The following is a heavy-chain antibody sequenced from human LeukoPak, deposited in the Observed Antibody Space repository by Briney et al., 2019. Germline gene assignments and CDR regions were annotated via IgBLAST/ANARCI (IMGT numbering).Heavy chain of an antibody. CDR2: IYTGTT. J-gene: IGHJ4*02. D-gene: IGHD3-9*01. Sequence: SETLSLTCTVSGGSISTFFWTWIRQSAGKGPEWIGRIYTGTTYYNPSLESRATISVDTSNNRFSLKLTSLTAADTAVYYCARGTEMTSFTGYYSFDYWGRGSLVTVYS. V-gene: IGHV4-4*07. CDR1: GGSISTFF. CDR3: ARGTEMTSFTGYYSFDY.